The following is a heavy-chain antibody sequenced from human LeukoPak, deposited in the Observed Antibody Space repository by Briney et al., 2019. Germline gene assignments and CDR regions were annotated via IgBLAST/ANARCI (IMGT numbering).Heavy chain of an antibody. CDR1: GFAFSSYA. CDR3: AKALSGYHFDY. D-gene: IGHD5-12*01. V-gene: IGHV3-23*01. Sequence: GGSLRLSCAASGFAFSSYAMSWVRRAPGKGLEWVSGISGSGGNTYYADSVKGRFTISRDNSQNTLYLQMNTLGAEDTAVYYCAKALSGYHFDYWGQGTLVTVSS. CDR2: ISGSGGNT. J-gene: IGHJ4*02.